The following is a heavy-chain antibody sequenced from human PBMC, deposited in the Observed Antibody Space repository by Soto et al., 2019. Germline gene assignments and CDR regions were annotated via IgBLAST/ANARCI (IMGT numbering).Heavy chain of an antibody. J-gene: IGHJ4*02. D-gene: IGHD3-3*01. CDR2: IYPGDSDT. V-gene: IGHV5-51*01. Sequence: GESLKISCKGSGYSFTSYWIGWVRQMPGKGLEWMGIIYPGDSDTRYSPSFQGQVTISADKSISTAYLQWSSLKASDTAMYYCARAIFGVVTPSDFDYWGQGTLVTVSS. CDR3: ARAIFGVVTPSDFDY. CDR1: GYSFTSYW.